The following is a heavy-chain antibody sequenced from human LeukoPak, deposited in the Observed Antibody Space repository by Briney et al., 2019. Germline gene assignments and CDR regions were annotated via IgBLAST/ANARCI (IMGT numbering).Heavy chain of an antibody. CDR2: IYTSGST. Sequence: SETLSLTCTVSGGSISSYYWSWIRQPAGKGLEWIGRIYTSGSTNYNPSLKSRVTMSVDTSKNQFSLKLSSVTAADTAVYYCARAVYYYDSSGYWGLDAFDTWGQGTMVTVSS. CDR3: ARAVYYYDSSGYWGLDAFDT. CDR1: GGSISSYY. V-gene: IGHV4-4*07. D-gene: IGHD3-22*01. J-gene: IGHJ3*02.